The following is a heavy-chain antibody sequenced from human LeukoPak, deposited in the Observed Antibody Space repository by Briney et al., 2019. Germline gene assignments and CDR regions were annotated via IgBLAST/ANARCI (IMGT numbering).Heavy chain of an antibody. CDR2: MNPNSGNT. CDR1: GYTFTSYD. J-gene: IGHJ6*02. Sequence: GASVKVSCKASGYTFTSYDINWVRQATGQGLEWMGWMNPNSGNTGYAQKFQGRVTMTRNTSISTAYMELSSLRSEDTAVYYCAGECDSSGYLYYYYYYGMDVWGQGTTVTVSS. CDR3: AGECDSSGYLYYYYYYGMDV. D-gene: IGHD3-22*01. V-gene: IGHV1-8*01.